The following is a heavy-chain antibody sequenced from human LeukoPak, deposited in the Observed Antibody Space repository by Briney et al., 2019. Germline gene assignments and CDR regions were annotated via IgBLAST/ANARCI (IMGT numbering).Heavy chain of an antibody. V-gene: IGHV4-34*01. CDR2: INHGGST. D-gene: IGHD6-19*01. Sequence: SETLSLTCAVYGGSFSGYYWSWIRQPPGKGLEYIGEINHGGSTKYNPSLKSRVTISVDTSKSQFSLKLSSVTAADTAVYYCTRGRAEYSSGWFFDYWGPGTLVTVSS. CDR1: GGSFSGYY. J-gene: IGHJ4*02. CDR3: TRGRAEYSSGWFFDY.